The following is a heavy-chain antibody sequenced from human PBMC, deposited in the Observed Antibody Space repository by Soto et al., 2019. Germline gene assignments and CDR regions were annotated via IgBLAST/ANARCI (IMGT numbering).Heavy chain of an antibody. D-gene: IGHD3-3*01. V-gene: IGHV1-3*01. CDR3: ARDQGITTFGVYSMYYYGVDV. CDR2: INASNGNT. CDR1: GYTFTSYA. Sequence: VASVKVSCKASGYTFTSYAMHWVRQAPGQRLEWMGWINASNGNTKYSQKLQGRVSITRDTSTSTAYMDLRSLRSEDTAVYYCARDQGITTFGVYSMYYYGVDVWGQGTTVTVSS. J-gene: IGHJ6*02.